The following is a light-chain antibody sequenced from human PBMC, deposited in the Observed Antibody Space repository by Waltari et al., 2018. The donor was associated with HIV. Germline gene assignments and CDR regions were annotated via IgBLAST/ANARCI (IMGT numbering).Light chain of an antibody. V-gene: IGLV3-1*01. CDR3: QAWDSRTVV. CDR1: KLGDKY. J-gene: IGLJ2*01. CDR2: QDI. Sequence: SYDLTQPPAVSVSPGQTASITCSGDKLGDKYACWYQQKPGQSPVLVIYQDIKRPSGIPYRFSGSNSGNTATLTISGTQAMDEADYYCQAWDSRTVVFGGGTKLTVL.